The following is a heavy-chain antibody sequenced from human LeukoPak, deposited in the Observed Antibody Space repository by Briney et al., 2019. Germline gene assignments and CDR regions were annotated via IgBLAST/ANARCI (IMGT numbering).Heavy chain of an antibody. Sequence: ASVKVSCKASGYTFSGNFIHWVRQAPALGLEWMGLINPNTGGTNSAEKFQGRVTLTRDTSLTTAYMELTSLRSDDTAVYYCARDPPAYPCTTTRCYPEVDYWGQGTLVTVSS. CDR1: GYTFSGNF. D-gene: IGHD2-2*01. CDR3: ARDPPAYPCTTTRCYPEVDY. CDR2: INPNTGGT. V-gene: IGHV1-2*02. J-gene: IGHJ4*02.